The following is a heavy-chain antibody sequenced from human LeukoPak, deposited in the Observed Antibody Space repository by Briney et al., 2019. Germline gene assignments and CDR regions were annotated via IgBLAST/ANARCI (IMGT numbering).Heavy chain of an antibody. J-gene: IGHJ4*02. Sequence: SETLSLTCTVSGGSISSINYYWGWIRQPPGKGLEWIGSIYYSGSTYYNPSLKSRLTISVDASKNQFSLKLNSVTAADTAVYYCADYTPMTKWGYWGQGILVTVSS. D-gene: IGHD4-11*01. CDR1: GGSISSINYY. CDR2: IYYSGST. V-gene: IGHV4-39*01. CDR3: ADYTPMTKWGY.